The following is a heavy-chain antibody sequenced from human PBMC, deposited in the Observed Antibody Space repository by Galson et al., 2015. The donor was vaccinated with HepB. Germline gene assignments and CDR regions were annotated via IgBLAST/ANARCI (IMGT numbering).Heavy chain of an antibody. J-gene: IGHJ6*02. Sequence: SVKVSCKASGYTFTSHDIIWVRQATGQGLEWMGWMNPSSGDTGYAEKFKGRVTMTRDTSKSTAYMELSSLTSEDTAVYYCARGPRDDYVWGSYRYRGDVWGQGTTVTVSS. V-gene: IGHV1-8*01. CDR1: GYTFTSHD. CDR2: MNPSSGDT. CDR3: ARGPRDDYVWGSYRYRGDV. D-gene: IGHD3-16*02.